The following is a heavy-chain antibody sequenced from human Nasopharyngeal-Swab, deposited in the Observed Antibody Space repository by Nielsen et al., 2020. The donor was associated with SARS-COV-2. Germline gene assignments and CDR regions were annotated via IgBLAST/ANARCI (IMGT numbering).Heavy chain of an antibody. CDR3: ARDQFSASSGWDY. CDR2: IKKKGDRYTT. V-gene: IGHV3-72*01. J-gene: IGHJ4*02. D-gene: IGHD6-19*01. Sequence: GESLKISCEASGFRFSDYFMDWVRQAPGKGPEWVGRIKKKGDRYTTEYAASVKGRFTISRDDSKNSLYLQMNSLRAEDTAVYYCARDQFSASSGWDYWGQGTLVTVSS. CDR1: GFRFSDYF.